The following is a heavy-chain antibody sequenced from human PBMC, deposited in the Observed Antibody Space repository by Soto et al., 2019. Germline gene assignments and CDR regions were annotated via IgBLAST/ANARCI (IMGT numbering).Heavy chain of an antibody. V-gene: IGHV1-69*01. D-gene: IGHD3-22*01. CDR1: GGTFSSYA. Sequence: QVQLVQSGAEVKKPGSSVKVSCKASGGTFSSYAISWVRQAPGQGLEWMGGIIPIFGTANYAQKFQGRGTITADESTRTAYMELRSLRSEYTALYYCASEYYYDSSGNCYWGQGTLVTVSS. J-gene: IGHJ4*02. CDR3: ASEYYYDSSGNCY. CDR2: IIPIFGTA.